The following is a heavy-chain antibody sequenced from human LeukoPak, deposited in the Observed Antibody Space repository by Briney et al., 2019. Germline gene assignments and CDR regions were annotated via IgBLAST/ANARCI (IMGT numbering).Heavy chain of an antibody. J-gene: IGHJ6*03. D-gene: IGHD3-3*01. CDR1: GFTFSSYW. V-gene: IGHV3-74*01. Sequence: GWSLRLSCAASGFTFSSYWVHWARQAPGKGLVWVSRINTDASTTSYADSVKGRFTIYRDNAKSTLYLRMNSLRAEDTAVYYCARDGFWSGDSFYYYMDVWGKGTTVTVSS. CDR3: ARDGFWSGDSFYYYMDV. CDR2: INTDASTT.